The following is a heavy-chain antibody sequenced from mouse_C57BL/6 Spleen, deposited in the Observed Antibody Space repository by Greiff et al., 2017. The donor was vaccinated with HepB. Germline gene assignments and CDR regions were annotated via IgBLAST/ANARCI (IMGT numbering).Heavy chain of an antibody. CDR1: GYTFTSYW. CDR3: ARAYDYARYFDY. J-gene: IGHJ2*01. V-gene: IGHV1-64*01. CDR2: IHPNSGST. Sequence: QVQLQQPGAELVKPGASVKLSCKASGYTFTSYWMHWVKQRPGQGLEWIGMIHPNSGSTNYNEKFKSKATLTVDKSSSTAYMQLSSLTSEDSAVYYCARAYDYARYFDYWGQGTTLTVSS. D-gene: IGHD2-4*01.